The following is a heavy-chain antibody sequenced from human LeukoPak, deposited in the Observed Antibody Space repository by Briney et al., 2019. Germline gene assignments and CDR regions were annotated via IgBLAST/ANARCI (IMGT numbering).Heavy chain of an antibody. CDR2: INPNSGGT. CDR1: GYTFTSYY. J-gene: IGHJ4*02. D-gene: IGHD3-22*01. V-gene: IGHV1-2*02. CDR3: AISITMIVVVTPPDY. Sequence: GASVKVSCKASGYTFTSYYMHWVRQAPGQGLEWMGWINPNSGGTNYAQRFQGRVTMTRDTSISTAYMELSRLRSDDTAVYYCAISITMIVVVTPPDYWGQGTLVTVSS.